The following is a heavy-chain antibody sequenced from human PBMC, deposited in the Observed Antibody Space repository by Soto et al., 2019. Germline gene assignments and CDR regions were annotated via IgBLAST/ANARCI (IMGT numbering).Heavy chain of an antibody. CDR2: IYYSGST. CDR3: ARHVSGVTSLGYYFDY. D-gene: IGHD2-21*02. Sequence: SETLSLTCTVSGGSISSYYWSWIRQPPGKGLEWIGYIYYSGSTNYNPSLKSRVTLSVDTSKNQFSLKLSSVTAADTAVYYCARHVSGVTSLGYYFDYWGQGTLVTVSS. V-gene: IGHV4-59*08. CDR1: GGSISSYY. J-gene: IGHJ4*02.